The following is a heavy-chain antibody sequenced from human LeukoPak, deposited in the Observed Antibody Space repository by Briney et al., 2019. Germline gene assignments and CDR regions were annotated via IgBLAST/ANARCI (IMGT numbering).Heavy chain of an antibody. CDR2: INHSGST. D-gene: IGHD3-10*01. J-gene: IGHJ3*02. CDR3: ARLVRRGESAFDI. V-gene: IGHV4-34*01. CDR1: GGSFSGYY. Sequence: SETLSLTCAVYGGSFSGYYWSWIRQPPGKGLEWIGEINHSGSTKYNPSLKSRVTISVDTSKKQFSLKLSSVAAADTAVYYCARLVRRGESAFDIWGQGTMVTVSS.